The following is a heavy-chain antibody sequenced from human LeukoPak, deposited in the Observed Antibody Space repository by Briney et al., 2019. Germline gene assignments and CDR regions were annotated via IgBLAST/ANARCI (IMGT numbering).Heavy chain of an antibody. V-gene: IGHV3-20*01. J-gene: IGHJ3*02. D-gene: IGHD2-15*01. CDR1: GFIFDDYG. CDR2: INWNGGST. CDR3: AREKRYCSGDSCQRDAFDI. Sequence: GGSLRLSCAASGFIFDDYGMSWFRQAPGKGLEWVSGINWNGGSTGYADSVKGRFTISRDNAKNSLYMQMNSLRAEDTALYHCAREKRYCSGDSCQRDAFDIWGQGTMVTVSS.